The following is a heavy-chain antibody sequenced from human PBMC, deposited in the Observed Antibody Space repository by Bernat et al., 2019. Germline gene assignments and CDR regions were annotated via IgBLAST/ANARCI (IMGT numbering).Heavy chain of an antibody. V-gene: IGHV3-66*01. D-gene: IGHD2-2*01. CDR2: IYSDGST. CDR3: ARDSCTTTSCYGD. CDR1: GFTVLNNY. Sequence: VESGGGLVQPGGSLRLSCAAPGFTVLNNYMSWVRQALGKGLEWVSIIYSDGSTYYADSVKGRFTISRDNSKNTLYLQMNGLRAEDTAVYYCARDSCTTTSCYGDWGQGTQVTVSS. J-gene: IGHJ4*02.